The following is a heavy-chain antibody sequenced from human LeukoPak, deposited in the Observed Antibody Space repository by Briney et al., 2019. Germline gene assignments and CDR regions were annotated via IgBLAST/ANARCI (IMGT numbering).Heavy chain of an antibody. J-gene: IGHJ4*02. CDR3: AAAFSGAAAGIVDY. CDR1: GGSISSGSYD. V-gene: IGHV4-61*02. CDR2: IYTSGST. Sequence: SEALSLTCTVSGGSISSGSYDWSWIRQPAGKGLEWIGRIYTSGSTNYNPSLKSRVTISVDTSKNQFSLKLSSVTAADTAVYYCAAAFSGAAAGIVDYWGQGTLVTVSS. D-gene: IGHD6-13*01.